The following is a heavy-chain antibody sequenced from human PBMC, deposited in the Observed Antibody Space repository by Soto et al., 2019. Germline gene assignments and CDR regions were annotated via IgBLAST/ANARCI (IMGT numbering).Heavy chain of an antibody. CDR2: ISGSGGST. Sequence: GGSLRLSCAASGFTFSSYAMSWVRQAPGKGLEWVSAISGSGGSTYYADSVKGRFTISRDNSKNTLYLQMNSLRAEDTAVYYCAKEGYYYDSSGYYYYFDYWGQGTLVTVSS. V-gene: IGHV3-23*01. CDR1: GFTFSSYA. J-gene: IGHJ4*02. CDR3: AKEGYYYDSSGYYYYFDY. D-gene: IGHD3-22*01.